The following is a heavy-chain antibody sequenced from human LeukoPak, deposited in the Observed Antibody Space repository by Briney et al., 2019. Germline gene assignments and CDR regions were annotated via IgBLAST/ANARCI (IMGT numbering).Heavy chain of an antibody. J-gene: IGHJ4*02. Sequence: QAGGSLRLSCAASGFSFSGHWMHWARQLPGKGLVWVSRISPTGSTTSYADSMKGRFTVSRDNAKNTLYLQVNNLRAEDTAVYYCARGPSSNWSGLDFWGQGTLLTVSS. CDR2: ISPTGSTT. CDR1: GFSFSGHW. V-gene: IGHV3-74*01. D-gene: IGHD6-13*01. CDR3: ARGPSSNWSGLDF.